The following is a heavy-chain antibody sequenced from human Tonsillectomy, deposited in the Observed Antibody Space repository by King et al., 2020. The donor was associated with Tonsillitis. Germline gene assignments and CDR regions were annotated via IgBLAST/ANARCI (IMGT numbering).Heavy chain of an antibody. CDR1: GFTFSSYW. CDR2: INSDGSST. V-gene: IGHV3-74*01. CDR3: ARLLEWPNWFDP. Sequence: VQLVESGGGLVQPGGSLRLSCAASGFTFSSYWMHWVRQAPGKGLVWVSRINSDGSSTSYADSVKGRFTISRDNAKNTRYLQMNSLRTEDTAVYYCARLLEWPNWFDPWGQGTLVTVSS. J-gene: IGHJ5*02. D-gene: IGHD3-3*01.